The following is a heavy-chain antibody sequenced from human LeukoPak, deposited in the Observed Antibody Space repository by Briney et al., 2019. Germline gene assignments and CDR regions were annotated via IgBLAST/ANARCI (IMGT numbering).Heavy chain of an antibody. Sequence: SETLSLTCAVSGGSISSSNWWSWVRQPPGKGLEWIGEIYHSGSTNYNPSLKSRVTISVDKSKNQFSLKLSSVTAADTAVYYCAREGAYYDISTGLQGAFDIWGQGTMVTVSS. CDR2: IYHSGST. CDR3: AREGAYYDISTGLQGAFDI. J-gene: IGHJ3*02. V-gene: IGHV4-4*02. CDR1: GGSISSSNW. D-gene: IGHD3-9*01.